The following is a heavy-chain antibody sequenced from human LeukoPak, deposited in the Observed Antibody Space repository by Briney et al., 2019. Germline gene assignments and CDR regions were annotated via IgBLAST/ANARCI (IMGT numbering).Heavy chain of an antibody. CDR3: ARLHYDVLTGPFDY. Sequence: GGSLRLSCAASGFTVSSNYMSWVRQAPGKGLAWVSVIYSGGSTYYADSVKGRFTISRDNSKNTLYLQMNRLRAEDTAVYYCARLHYDVLTGPFDYWGQGTLVTVSS. V-gene: IGHV3-53*01. D-gene: IGHD3-9*01. CDR1: GFTVSSNY. CDR2: IYSGGST. J-gene: IGHJ4*02.